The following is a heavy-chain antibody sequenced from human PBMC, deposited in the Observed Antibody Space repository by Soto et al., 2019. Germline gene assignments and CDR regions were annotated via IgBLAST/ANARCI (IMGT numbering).Heavy chain of an antibody. CDR1: GGTFSSYT. V-gene: IGHV1-69*08. J-gene: IGHJ6*02. CDR3: ARDQAAAVDYYYGMDV. D-gene: IGHD6-13*01. Sequence: QVQLVQSGAEVKKPGSSVKVSCKASGGTFSSYTISWVRQAPGQGLEWMGRIIPILGIANYAQKFQGRVTITADKSTSTAYMELSSLRSEATAVYYCARDQAAAVDYYYGMDVWGQGTTVTVSS. CDR2: IIPILGIA.